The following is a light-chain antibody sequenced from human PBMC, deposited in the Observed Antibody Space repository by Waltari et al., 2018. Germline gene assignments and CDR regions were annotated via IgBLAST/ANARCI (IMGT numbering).Light chain of an antibody. J-gene: IGLJ2*01. Sequence: QSALTQPASVSGSPGQSITISCTGTSSDVGGYNYVSWYQQHPGKAPKLMIYDVSNRPQGVSNRFSGSKSGNTASRTISGLQAEDDADYYCSSYISSSTLELFGGGTSLTVL. CDR3: SSYISSSTLEL. CDR2: DVS. V-gene: IGLV2-14*03. CDR1: SSDVGGYNY.